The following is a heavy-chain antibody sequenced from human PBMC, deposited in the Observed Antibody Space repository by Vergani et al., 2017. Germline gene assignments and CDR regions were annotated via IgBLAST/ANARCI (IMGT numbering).Heavy chain of an antibody. Sequence: QVQLVQSGAEVKKPGASVKVSCKASGYTFTSYYMHWVRQAPGQGLEWMGIINPSGGSTSYAQKFQGRVTMTRDTSTSTVYMELSSLRSEDTAVYYCARGDIVVVPAAIVPPTQWGQGTLVTVSS. CDR3: ARGDIVVVPAAIVPPTQ. CDR1: GYTFTSYY. V-gene: IGHV1-46*01. J-gene: IGHJ4*02. CDR2: INPSGGST. D-gene: IGHD2-2*01.